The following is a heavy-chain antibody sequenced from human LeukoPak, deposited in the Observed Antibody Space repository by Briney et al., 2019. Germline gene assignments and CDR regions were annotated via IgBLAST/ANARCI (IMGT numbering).Heavy chain of an antibody. V-gene: IGHV3-7*01. CDR2: INREGNEK. J-gene: IGHJ4*02. CDR3: ARVGTWELQRVFDF. CDR1: GLAFSDYW. D-gene: IGHD1-26*01. Sequence: GGSLRLSCATFGLAFSDYWMTWVRQVPGKGQEWVANINREGNEKYYVDSVKGRFTISRDNAKNSVDLQMDSLRVEDTAVYYCARVGTWELQRVFDFWGQGTLITVSS.